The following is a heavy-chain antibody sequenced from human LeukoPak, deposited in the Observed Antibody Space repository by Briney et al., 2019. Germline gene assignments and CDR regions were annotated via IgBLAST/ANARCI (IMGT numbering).Heavy chain of an antibody. V-gene: IGHV4-39*07. CDR2: IYYTGST. D-gene: IGHD2-2*01. CDR3: AREAVVVPAALDAFDI. J-gene: IGHJ3*02. Sequence: SETLSLTCTVSGGSISSTSYYWGWIRQPPGKGLEWIGSIYYTGSTYYNPSLKSRVTISVDTSKNQFSLKLSSVTAADTAVYYCAREAVVVPAALDAFDIWGQGIMVTVSS. CDR1: GGSISSTSYY.